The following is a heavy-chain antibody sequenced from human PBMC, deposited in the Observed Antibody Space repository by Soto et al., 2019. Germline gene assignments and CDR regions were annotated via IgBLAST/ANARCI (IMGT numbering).Heavy chain of an antibody. CDR3: ARGYKGVATRPVWYFDL. V-gene: IGHV3-48*02. CDR1: GFTFSSYS. J-gene: IGHJ2*01. Sequence: EVQLVESGGGLVXPGGSLRLYCAASGFTFSSYSMNWVRQAPGKGLEWVTYISSSSGVIYYADSVKGRFTFSRDNAKNSLYLQMNSLRDEDTAVYYCARGYKGVATRPVWYFDLWGRGTLVTVSS. CDR2: ISSSSGVI. D-gene: IGHD6-6*01.